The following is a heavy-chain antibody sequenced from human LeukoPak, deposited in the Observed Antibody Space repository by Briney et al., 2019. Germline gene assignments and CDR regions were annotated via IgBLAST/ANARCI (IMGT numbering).Heavy chain of an antibody. CDR3: ARGLPGGGGAHATNYYYYMDV. CDR2: TYYRSKWYN. J-gene: IGHJ6*03. CDR1: GDSVSSNSAA. V-gene: IGHV6-1*01. Sequence: SQTLSLTCAISGDSVSSNSAAWNWIRQSPSRGLEWLGRTYYRSKWYNDYAVSVKSRISINPDTSKNQFSLQLNSVTPEDTAVYYCARGLPGGGGAHATNYYYYMDVWSKGTTVTVSS. D-gene: IGHD3-16*01.